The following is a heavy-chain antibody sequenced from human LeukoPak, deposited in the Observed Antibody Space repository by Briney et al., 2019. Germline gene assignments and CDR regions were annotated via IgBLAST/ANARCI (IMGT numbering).Heavy chain of an antibody. Sequence: VAPVKVSCKASGYTFTNNGISWVRQAPGQGLEWMGWISTYNGNTNYAQKFQGRVTMTTDTPTSTAYMELRSLTSDDTAVYYCARVSSGYDDYWGQGTLVIVSS. CDR2: ISTYNGNT. CDR3: ARVSSGYDDY. D-gene: IGHD3-22*01. CDR1: GYTFTNNG. J-gene: IGHJ4*02. V-gene: IGHV1-18*01.